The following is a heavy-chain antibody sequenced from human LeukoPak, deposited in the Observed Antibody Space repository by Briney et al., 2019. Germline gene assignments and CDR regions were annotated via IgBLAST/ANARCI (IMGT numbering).Heavy chain of an antibody. J-gene: IGHJ5*02. Sequence: GGSLRLSCAASGFTFSSYAMSWVRQAPGKGLEWVSAISGSGGSTYYADSVKGRFTISRDNSKNTLYLQMNSLRAEDTAVYYCAKAPRNLWFGEFYNWFDPWGQGTLVTVSS. CDR3: AKAPRNLWFGEFYNWFDP. V-gene: IGHV3-23*01. D-gene: IGHD3-10*01. CDR1: GFTFSSYA. CDR2: ISGSGGST.